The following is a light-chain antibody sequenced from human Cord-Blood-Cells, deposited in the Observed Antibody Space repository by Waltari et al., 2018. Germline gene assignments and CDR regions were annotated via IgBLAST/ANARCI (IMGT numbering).Light chain of an antibody. J-gene: IGLJ1*01. CDR3: CSYAGSYTYV. V-gene: IGLV2-11*01. CDR2: DVS. Sequence: QSALTQPRPVSGSPGQSVTISCTRTSSDGGGYNYVSWYQQHPGKAPKLMIYDVSKRPSGVPDRFSGSKSGNTASLTISGLQAEDEADYYCCSYAGSYTYVFGTGTKVTVL. CDR1: SSDGGGYNY.